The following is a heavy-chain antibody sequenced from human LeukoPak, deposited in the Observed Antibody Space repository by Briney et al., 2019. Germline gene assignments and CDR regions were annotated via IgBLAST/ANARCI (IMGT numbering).Heavy chain of an antibody. CDR3: ARDHGDYYYYMDV. D-gene: IGHD4-17*01. Sequence: PGGSLRLSCAASGLTFRSYGMTWVRQAPGKGLEWVSAISGSGGSTYYADSVKGRFTISRDNSKNTLYLQMGSLRAEDMAVYYCARDHGDYYYYMDVWGKGTTVTVS. CDR2: ISGSGGST. J-gene: IGHJ6*03. CDR1: GLTFRSYG. V-gene: IGHV3-23*01.